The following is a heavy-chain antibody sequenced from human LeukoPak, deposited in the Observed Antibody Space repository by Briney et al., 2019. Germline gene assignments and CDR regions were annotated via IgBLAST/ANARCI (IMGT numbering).Heavy chain of an antibody. D-gene: IGHD6-19*01. CDR2: ISAYNGNT. Sequence: GASVKVSCKASGGTFSSYAISWVRQAPGQGLEWMGWISAYNGNTNYAQKLQGRVTMTTDTSTSTAYMELRSLRSDDTAVYYCARDRSSGWYYYGMDVWGKGTTVTVSS. J-gene: IGHJ6*04. V-gene: IGHV1-18*01. CDR1: GGTFSSYA. CDR3: ARDRSSGWYYYGMDV.